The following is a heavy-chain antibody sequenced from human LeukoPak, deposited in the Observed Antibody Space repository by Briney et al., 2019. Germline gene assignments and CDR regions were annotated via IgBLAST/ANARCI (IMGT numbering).Heavy chain of an antibody. CDR1: GFTFSRYA. CDR3: AKDRVGRYYDSSGPYFDY. J-gene: IGHJ4*02. Sequence: PGGSLRLSCVASGFTFSRYAMGWVRQAPGKGLEWVSGISGSGDERFYADSVKGRFTISRDNSENTLFLQMNSLRAEDTAVYYCAKDRVGRYYDSSGPYFDYWGQGTLVTVSS. V-gene: IGHV3-23*01. CDR2: ISGSGDER. D-gene: IGHD3-22*01.